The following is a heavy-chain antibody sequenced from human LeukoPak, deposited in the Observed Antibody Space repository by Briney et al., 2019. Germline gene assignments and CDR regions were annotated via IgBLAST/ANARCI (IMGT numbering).Heavy chain of an antibody. CDR2: ISAYNGNT. D-gene: IGHD3-10*01. CDR1: GYTFTSYG. CDR3: ARVGGAVLWFGELLYDDY. V-gene: IGHV1-18*01. Sequence: ASVKVSCKASGYTFTSYGIIWVRQAPGQGLEWMGWISAYNGNTNYAQKLQGRVTMTTDTSTSTAYMELRSLRSDDTAVYYCARVGGAVLWFGELLYDDYWGQGTLVTVSS. J-gene: IGHJ4*02.